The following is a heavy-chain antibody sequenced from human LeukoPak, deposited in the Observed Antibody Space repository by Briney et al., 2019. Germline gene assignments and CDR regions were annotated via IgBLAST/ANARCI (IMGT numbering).Heavy chain of an antibody. Sequence: SETLSLTCTVSGGSISSYYWSWIRQPPGKGLEGIGYIYYSGSTNYNPSLKSRVTISVDTSKNQFSLKLSSVTAADTAVYYCARGQIAAADYYFDYWGQGTLVTVSS. CDR3: ARGQIAAADYYFDY. J-gene: IGHJ4*02. CDR2: IYYSGST. V-gene: IGHV4-59*01. CDR1: GGSISSYY. D-gene: IGHD6-13*01.